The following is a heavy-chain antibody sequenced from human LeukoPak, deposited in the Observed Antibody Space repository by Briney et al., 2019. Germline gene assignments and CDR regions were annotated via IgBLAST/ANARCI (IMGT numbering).Heavy chain of an antibody. Sequence: KTSETLSLTCTVSGGSISSYYWSWIRQPPGKGLEWIRNIYYSGSTNYNPSLKSRVTISVDTSKNQFSLKVSSVTAADTAVHDCARADRALVDAFNIWGQGTMVTVSS. J-gene: IGHJ3*02. CDR2: IYYSGST. CDR3: ARADRALVDAFNI. CDR1: GGSISSYY. V-gene: IGHV4-59*01.